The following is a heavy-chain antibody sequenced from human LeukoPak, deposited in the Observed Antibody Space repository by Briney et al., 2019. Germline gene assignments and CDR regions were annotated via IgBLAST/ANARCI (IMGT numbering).Heavy chain of an antibody. V-gene: IGHV3-23*01. CDR1: GFTFSSYS. J-gene: IGHJ4*02. CDR3: ARAPEWLIFDY. Sequence: GGSLRLSCAASGFTFSSYSMGWVRQAPGKGLQWVSAIVRSGDITYYADSVKGRFTISRHNSKNTLYLQMNSLRAEDTAVYYCARAPEWLIFDYWGQGTLVTVSS. D-gene: IGHD6-19*01. CDR2: IVRSGDIT.